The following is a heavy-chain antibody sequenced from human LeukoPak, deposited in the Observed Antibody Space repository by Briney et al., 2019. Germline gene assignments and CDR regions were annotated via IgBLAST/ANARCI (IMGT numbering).Heavy chain of an antibody. V-gene: IGHV3-74*01. Sequence: GGSLRLSCVASEFTFFSYGMQWVRQAPGKGLVWVSRIFTDGSTTRYADSVKGRFTISRDNAKNTLYLQMNSLRAEDTAVYYCARELPREVTLDYWGQGTLVTVSP. D-gene: IGHD2-21*02. J-gene: IGHJ4*01. CDR3: ARELPREVTLDY. CDR2: IFTDGSTT. CDR1: EFTFFSYG.